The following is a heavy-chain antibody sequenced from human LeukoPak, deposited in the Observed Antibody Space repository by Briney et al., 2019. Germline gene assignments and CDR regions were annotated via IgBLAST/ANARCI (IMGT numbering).Heavy chain of an antibody. Sequence: ASVKVSCKASGGTFSSYTISWVRQAPGQGLEWMGRIIPILGIANYAQKFQGRVTITADESTSTAYMELSSLRSEDTAVYYCARHSSGSYVGRAGYFDYWGQGTLVTVSS. CDR2: IIPILGIA. CDR3: ARHSSGSYVGRAGYFDY. V-gene: IGHV1-69*02. J-gene: IGHJ4*02. D-gene: IGHD3-10*01. CDR1: GGTFSSYT.